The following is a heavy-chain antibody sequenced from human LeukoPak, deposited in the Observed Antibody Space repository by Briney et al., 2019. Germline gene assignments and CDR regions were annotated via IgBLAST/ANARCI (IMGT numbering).Heavy chain of an antibody. D-gene: IGHD2-2*01. Sequence: GGSLRLSCAASGFTFSTYDMNWVRQAPGKGLEWVSAISGSGGSTYYADSVKGRFTISRDNSKNTLYLQMNSLRAEDTAVYYCAKRDCSSTSCYQFDYWGQGTLVTVSS. CDR3: AKRDCSSTSCYQFDY. CDR2: ISGSGGST. J-gene: IGHJ4*02. CDR1: GFTFSTYD. V-gene: IGHV3-23*01.